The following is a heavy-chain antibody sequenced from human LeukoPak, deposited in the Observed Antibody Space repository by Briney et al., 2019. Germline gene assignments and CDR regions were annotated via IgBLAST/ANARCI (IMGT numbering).Heavy chain of an antibody. D-gene: IGHD3-3*01. V-gene: IGHV1-8*01. CDR1: GYTFTSYD. CDR2: MNPNSGNT. Sequence: VASVKVSCKASGYTFTSYDINWVRQATGQGLEWMGWMNPNSGNTGYAQKFQGRVTMTRNTSISTAYMELSSLRSEDTAVYYCARGPGRYYDFWSGSNYFDYWGQGTLVTVSS. J-gene: IGHJ4*02. CDR3: ARGPGRYYDFWSGSNYFDY.